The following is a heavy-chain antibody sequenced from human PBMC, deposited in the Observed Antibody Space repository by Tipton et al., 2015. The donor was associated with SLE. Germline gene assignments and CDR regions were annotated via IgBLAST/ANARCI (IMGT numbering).Heavy chain of an antibody. J-gene: IGHJ4*02. CDR3: AKASRGQYESWSGHFDE. V-gene: IGHV3-23*03. CDR2: IYSGGNT. D-gene: IGHD3-3*01. CDR1: GFTFSSSG. Sequence: SLRLSCAASGFTFSSSGMSWVRQAPGKGLEWVSIIYSGGNTYYVEAVEGRFTISRDNSDNTLYVRMNNLRVEDTAIYYSAKASRGQYESWSGHFDEWGRGTLVTVSS.